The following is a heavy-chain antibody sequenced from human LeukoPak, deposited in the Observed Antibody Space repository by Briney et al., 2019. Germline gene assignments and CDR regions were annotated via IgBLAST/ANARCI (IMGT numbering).Heavy chain of an antibody. Sequence: ASVKVSCEASGYTFTGYYMHWVRQAPGQGLEWMGWINPNSGGTNYAQKFQGRVTMTRDTSISTAYMELSRLRSDDTAVYYCARERRRGLNWFDPWGQGTLVTVSS. V-gene: IGHV1-2*02. CDR1: GYTFTGYY. CDR3: ARERRRGLNWFDP. J-gene: IGHJ5*02. CDR2: INPNSGGT.